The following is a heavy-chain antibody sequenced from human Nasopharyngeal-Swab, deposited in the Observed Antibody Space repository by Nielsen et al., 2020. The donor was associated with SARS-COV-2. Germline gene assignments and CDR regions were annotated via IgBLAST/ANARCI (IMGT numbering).Heavy chain of an antibody. J-gene: IGHJ3*02. CDR2: IYSGGST. Sequence: GESLKISCAASGFTVSSNYMSWVRQAPGKGLEWVSVIYSGGSTYYADSVKGRFTISRDNSKNTLYLQMNSLRAEDTAVYYCARGYSGYDLRDDAFDIWGQGTMVTVSS. D-gene: IGHD5-12*01. V-gene: IGHV3-53*01. CDR3: ARGYSGYDLRDDAFDI. CDR1: GFTVSSNY.